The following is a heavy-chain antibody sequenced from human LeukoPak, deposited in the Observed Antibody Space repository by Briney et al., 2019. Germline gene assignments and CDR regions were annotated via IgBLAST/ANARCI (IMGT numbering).Heavy chain of an antibody. CDR1: GYTFTSYG. CDR2: ISAYNGNT. Sequence: GASVKASCKASGYTFTSYGISWVRQAPGQGLEWMGWISAYNGNTNYAQKLQGRVTMTTDTSTSTAYMELRSLRSDDTAVYYCARDRPRAGIAVARDAFDIWGQGTMVTVSS. D-gene: IGHD6-19*01. J-gene: IGHJ3*02. CDR3: ARDRPRAGIAVARDAFDI. V-gene: IGHV1-18*01.